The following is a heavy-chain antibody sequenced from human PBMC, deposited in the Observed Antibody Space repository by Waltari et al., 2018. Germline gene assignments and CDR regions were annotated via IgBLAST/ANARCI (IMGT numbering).Heavy chain of an antibody. D-gene: IGHD4-17*01. J-gene: IGHJ4*02. CDR1: GVIFRRNA. CDR3: ARDPLNDYGGWDDY. V-gene: IGHV3-23*01. Sequence: EAELLESGGTLVQPGGSLRVSCAASGVIFRRNAISWVRKAPGRGLEWISSISGSGENTYYAESVKGRFTISRDNSKNTVFLQMNNLRVDDTAIYYCARDPLNDYGGWDDYWGQGTLVTVSS. CDR2: ISGSGENT.